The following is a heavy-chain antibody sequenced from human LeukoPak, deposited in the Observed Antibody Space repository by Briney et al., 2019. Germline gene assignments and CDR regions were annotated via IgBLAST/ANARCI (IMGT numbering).Heavy chain of an antibody. D-gene: IGHD2-2*02. CDR1: GFTFSSYW. V-gene: IGHV3-7*01. J-gene: IGHJ4*02. CDR3: ARMSGYCSRTSRYTPPFDY. CDR2: IKQDGSEK. Sequence: GGSLRLSCAASGFTFSSYWMSWVRQAPGKGLEWVANIKQDGSEKYYVDSVKGRFTISRDNAKNSLYLQMDSLRAEDTAVYYCARMSGYCSRTSRYTPPFDYWGQGTLVTVSS.